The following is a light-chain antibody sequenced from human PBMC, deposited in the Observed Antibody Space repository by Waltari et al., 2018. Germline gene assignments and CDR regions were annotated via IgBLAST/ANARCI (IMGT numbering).Light chain of an antibody. Sequence: SALTQPAPVSGPPGRSITIPCTGTSSDIGAYNFVSWYKQHPGKAPKLMIYDVSNRPSGVSNRFSGSKSGNTAALTISGLQADDEADYYCSSYTSTSTPVVFGGGTKLTVL. J-gene: IGLJ2*01. CDR1: SSDIGAYNF. CDR3: SSYTSTSTPVV. V-gene: IGLV2-14*03. CDR2: DVS.